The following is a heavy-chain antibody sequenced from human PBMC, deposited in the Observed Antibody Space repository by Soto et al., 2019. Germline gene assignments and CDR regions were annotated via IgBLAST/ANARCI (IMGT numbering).Heavy chain of an antibody. CDR1: GGSISSSSYY. J-gene: IGHJ4*02. CDR2: IYYSGST. CDR3: ARGYCSGGSCYRY. Sequence: SETLSLTGTVSGGSISSSSYYWGWIRHPPGQGLGWIRSIYYSGSTYYDPSLKSRVTISVDTSKNQSSLKLSCVTAADTAVYYCARGYCSGGSCYRYWGQGSQVTVSS. V-gene: IGHV4-39*01. D-gene: IGHD2-15*01.